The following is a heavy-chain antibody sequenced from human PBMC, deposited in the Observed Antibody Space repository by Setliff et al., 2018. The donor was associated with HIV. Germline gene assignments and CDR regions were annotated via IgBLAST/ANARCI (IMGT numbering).Heavy chain of an antibody. V-gene: IGHV4-34*01. CDR3: ARRWGIRGYSS. CDR2: MNQSGTT. J-gene: IGHJ5*02. Sequence: SETLSLTCSVYGTSFSDHYGSWVRQTPGKGLEWIGEMNQSGTTNYNPSLRSRVTISVDTSKNQFSLRLTSVTAADTSVYYCARRWGIRGYSSWGQGTLVTVSS. CDR1: GTSFSDHY. D-gene: IGHD5-18*01.